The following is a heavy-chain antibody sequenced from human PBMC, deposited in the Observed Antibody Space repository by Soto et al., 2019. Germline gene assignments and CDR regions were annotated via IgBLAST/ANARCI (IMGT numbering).Heavy chain of an antibody. Sequence: NPSETLSLTCTVSGGSISSSSYYWSWIRQPPGKGLEWIGYIYYSGSTNYNPSLKSRVTISVDTSKNQFSLKLSSVTAADTAVYYCATLYPKVNRLDCGGDCYSGVGMDVWGQGTTVTVSS. CDR3: ATLYPKVNRLDCGGDCYSGVGMDV. V-gene: IGHV4-61*01. J-gene: IGHJ6*02. CDR1: GGSISSSSYY. D-gene: IGHD2-21*02. CDR2: IYYSGST.